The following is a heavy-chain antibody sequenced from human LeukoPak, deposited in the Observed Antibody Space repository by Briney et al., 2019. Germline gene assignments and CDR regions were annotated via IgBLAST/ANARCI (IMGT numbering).Heavy chain of an antibody. D-gene: IGHD3-10*01. Sequence: GASVKVSCKASGYTFTGYYMHWVRQAPGQGLEWMGWINPKSGGTNYAQKFQGRVTITRDTSISTAYMELSRLRSDDTAVYYCARVTVSGSYWLLDYWGQGTLVTVSS. CDR3: ARVTVSGSYWLLDY. CDR1: GYTFTGYY. CDR2: INPKSGGT. V-gene: IGHV1-2*02. J-gene: IGHJ4*02.